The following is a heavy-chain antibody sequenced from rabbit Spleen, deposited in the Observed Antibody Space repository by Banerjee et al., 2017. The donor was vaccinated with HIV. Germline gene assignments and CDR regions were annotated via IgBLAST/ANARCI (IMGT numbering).Heavy chain of an antibody. CDR1: GLDFSSYYY. CDR2: ILDGDGRT. J-gene: IGHJ4*01. CDR3: ARDGAGGSYFAL. Sequence: QSLEESGGDLVKPGASLTLTCTASGLDFSSYYYMCWVRQAPGKGLEWLACILDGDGRTYYASWAKGRFTISKTSSTTVTLQMTSLTAADTATYFCARDGAGGSYFALWGQGTLVTVS. V-gene: IGHV1S40*01. D-gene: IGHD8-1*01.